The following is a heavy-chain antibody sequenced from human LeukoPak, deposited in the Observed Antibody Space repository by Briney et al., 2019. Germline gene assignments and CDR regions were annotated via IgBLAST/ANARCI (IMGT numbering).Heavy chain of an antibody. CDR2: IYPGDSDT. CDR1: GYSFTSYW. Sequence: GESLKISCKGSGYSFTSYWIGWVRQMPGKGLEWMGIIYPGDSDTRYSPSFQGQVTISADKSISTAYLQWSSLKASDTAMYYCARHVTEGIVVVPAAIPNYYYYYMDVWGKGTTVTVSS. V-gene: IGHV5-51*01. CDR3: ARHVTEGIVVVPAAIPNYYYYYMDV. J-gene: IGHJ6*03. D-gene: IGHD2-2*02.